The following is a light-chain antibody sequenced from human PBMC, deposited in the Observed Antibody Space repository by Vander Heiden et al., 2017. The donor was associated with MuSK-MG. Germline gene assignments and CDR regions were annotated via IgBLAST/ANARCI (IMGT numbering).Light chain of an antibody. CDR1: QSINNY. Sequence: DIQMTQSPSSLSASVGDRVAITCRASQSINNYLNWYQQKTGKAPELLIFGASSLQSGVPSRFSGSGSGTDFTLTISSVQPDDFATYYCQQSDTAPPTFGGGTRVEIK. J-gene: IGKJ4*01. CDR2: GAS. CDR3: QQSDTAPPT. V-gene: IGKV1-39*01.